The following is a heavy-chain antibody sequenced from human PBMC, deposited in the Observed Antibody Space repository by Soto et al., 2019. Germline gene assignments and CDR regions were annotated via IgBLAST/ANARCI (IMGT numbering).Heavy chain of an antibody. CDR2: IIPIFDTA. Sequence: QVQLVQSGAEVKKPGSSVKVSCKASGGTFSNYAISWVRQAPGQGLEWMGGIIPIFDTANYAQNFQGRVTITADESTRTAYLELRSLRSEDAAVYYGARGYNWDDPSFDSWGKGTLVTVSS. CDR1: GGTFSNYA. J-gene: IGHJ4*02. D-gene: IGHD1-20*01. V-gene: IGHV1-69*12. CDR3: ARGYNWDDPSFDS.